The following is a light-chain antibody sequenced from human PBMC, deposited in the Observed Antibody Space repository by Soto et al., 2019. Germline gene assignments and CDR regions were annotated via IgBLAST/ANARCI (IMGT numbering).Light chain of an antibody. Sequence: QSVLTQPPSVSGAPGERVTISCTGSSSNIGAGYDVHWYQQLPGTAPKLLIYGNSNRPSGVPERFSGSKSGTSASLAITGLQAEDEADYYCQSYDSSLSGWVFGGGTKLPVL. J-gene: IGLJ3*02. CDR1: SSNIGAGYD. CDR3: QSYDSSLSGWV. V-gene: IGLV1-40*01. CDR2: GNS.